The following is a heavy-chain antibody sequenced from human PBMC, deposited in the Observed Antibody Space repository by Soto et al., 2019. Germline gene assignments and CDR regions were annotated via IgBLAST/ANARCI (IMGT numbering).Heavy chain of an antibody. CDR3: AAPQRNYYDSSGYLPGMDV. Sequence: SVKVSCKASGFTYTSSAVQWVRQARGQRLEWIGWIVVGSGNTNYAQKFQERVTITRDMSTSTAYMELSSLRSEDTAVYYCAAPQRNYYDSSGYLPGMDVWGQGTTVTVSS. J-gene: IGHJ6*02. CDR2: IVVGSGNT. D-gene: IGHD3-22*01. CDR1: GFTYTSSA. V-gene: IGHV1-58*01.